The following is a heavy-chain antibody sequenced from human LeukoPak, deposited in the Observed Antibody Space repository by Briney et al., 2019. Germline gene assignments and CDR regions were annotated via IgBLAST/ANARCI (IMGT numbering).Heavy chain of an antibody. CDR3: ARGFRRVRGHRSGLAFDI. CDR2: IYYSGST. V-gene: IGHV4-59*01. D-gene: IGHD3-22*01. CDR1: GGSISSYY. Sequence: SETLSLTCTVSGGSISSYYWSWIRQPPGKGLEWIGYIYYSGSTNYNPSLKSRVTISVDTSKNQFSLKLSSVTAADTAVYYCARGFRRVRGHRSGLAFDIWGQGTMVTVSS. J-gene: IGHJ3*02.